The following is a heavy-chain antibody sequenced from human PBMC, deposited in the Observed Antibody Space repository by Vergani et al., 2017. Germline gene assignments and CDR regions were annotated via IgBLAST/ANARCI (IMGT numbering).Heavy chain of an antibody. V-gene: IGHV4-61*02. D-gene: IGHD3-3*01. CDR2: IYTSGST. CDR3: ARVNYDFFGTLFDY. Sequence: QVQLQESGPGLVKPSQTLSLTCTVSGGSISSGSYYWSWIRQPAGKGLEWIGRIYTSGSTNYNPSLKSRGTISVDTSKNQFSLKLSSVTAADTAVYYCARVNYDFFGTLFDYWGQGTLVTVSS. CDR1: GGSISSGSYY. J-gene: IGHJ4*02.